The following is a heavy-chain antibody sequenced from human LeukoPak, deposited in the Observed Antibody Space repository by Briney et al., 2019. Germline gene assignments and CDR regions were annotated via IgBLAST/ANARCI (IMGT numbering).Heavy chain of an antibody. CDR1: GFTVA. CDR3: ARTTSNFYYYMDV. Sequence: GGSLRLSCAASGFTVAIHWVRQAPGKGLEWVAFMHFDGTNEHYADSVKGRFTLFRDNSKNTLYLQMNSLRAEDTAVYYCARTTSNFYYYMDVWGKGTMVTVSS. J-gene: IGHJ6*03. CDR2: MHFDGTNE. D-gene: IGHD4-17*01. V-gene: IGHV3-30*02.